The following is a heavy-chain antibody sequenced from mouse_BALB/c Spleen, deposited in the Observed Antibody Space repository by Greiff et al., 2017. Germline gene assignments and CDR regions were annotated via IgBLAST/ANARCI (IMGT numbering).Heavy chain of an antibody. CDR3: ARVRRTAYYFDY. V-gene: IGHV7-3*02. D-gene: IGHD2-14*01. J-gene: IGHJ2*01. CDR1: GFTFTDYY. Sequence: DVKLVESGGGLVQPGGSLRLSCATSGFTFTDYYMSWVRQPPGKALEWLGFIRNKANGYTTEYSASVKGRFTISRDNSQSILYLQMNTLRAEDSATYYCARVRRTAYYFDYWGQGTTLTVSS. CDR2: IRNKANGYTT.